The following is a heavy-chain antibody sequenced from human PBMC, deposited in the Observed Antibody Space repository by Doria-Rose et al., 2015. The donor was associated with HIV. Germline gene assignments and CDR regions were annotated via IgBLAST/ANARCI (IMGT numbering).Heavy chain of an antibody. CDR3: ARMGSYRELDY. V-gene: IGHV4-31*03. D-gene: IGHD3-3*01. Sequence: QVQLQESGPGLVKPSETLSLTCSVSGASVSSRGYYWNWIRQVPGKGLESLGYTYYTGTSDYSPSLKSRLNMAVDTSKNQFSLKLSFVTAADTAAYYCARMGSYRELDYWGQGARGIGS. CDR1: GASVSSRGYY. CDR2: TYYTGTS. J-gene: IGHJ4*02.